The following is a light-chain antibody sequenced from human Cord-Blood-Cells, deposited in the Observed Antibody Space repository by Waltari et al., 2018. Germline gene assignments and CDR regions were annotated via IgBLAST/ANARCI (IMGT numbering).Light chain of an antibody. J-gene: IGKJ1*01. CDR2: AAS. CDR1: QSISSY. CDR3: QQSYSTPRT. Sequence: DIQMTQSPSSLSASVGDRVTITCRASQSISSYLNWYQQKPGKDPKLLIYAASSLQSGVPSRFSGSGSVTDFTLTISSLQPEDFATYYCQQSYSTPRTFGQVTKVEIK. V-gene: IGKV1-39*01.